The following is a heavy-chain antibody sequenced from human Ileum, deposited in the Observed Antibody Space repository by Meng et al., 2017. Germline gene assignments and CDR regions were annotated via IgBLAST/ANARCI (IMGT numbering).Heavy chain of an antibody. J-gene: IGHJ4*02. CDR3: ARDWFFDY. CDR1: GITITNYW. V-gene: IGHV3-74*03. Sequence: VEPGGGLVQPEGSLSLFCAALGITITNYWMHWVRQAPGKGPEWVSRIKSDGSIIQYADSVKGRFTISRDNAKNTLDLQMNSLRAEDTAVYYCARDWFFDYWGQGTLVTVSS. D-gene: IGHD3-10*01. CDR2: IKSDGSII.